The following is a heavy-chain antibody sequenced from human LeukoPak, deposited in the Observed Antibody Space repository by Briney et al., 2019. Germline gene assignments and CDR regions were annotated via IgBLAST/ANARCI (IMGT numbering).Heavy chain of an antibody. J-gene: IGHJ4*02. CDR1: GFTLSDHW. Sequence: GGSLRLSCAASGFTLSDHWMRWVRHLPGEGLEWVANISPDGSFKFYVDSVKGRFTVSRDNAKNSLYLQMNSLRAEDTAMYYCVRVIVVVPTKFDYFDYWGQGTLVIVSS. D-gene: IGHD2-21*02. CDR2: ISPDGSFK. CDR3: VRVIVVVPTKFDYFDY. V-gene: IGHV3-7*01.